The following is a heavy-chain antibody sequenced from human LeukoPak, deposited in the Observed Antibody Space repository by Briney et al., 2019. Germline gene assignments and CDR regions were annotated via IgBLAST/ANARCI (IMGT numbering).Heavy chain of an antibody. V-gene: IGHV3-53*01. CDR3: AREVPSRWRASYFDY. CDR1: GFTVSSNY. CDR2: IYSGGST. D-gene: IGHD1-26*01. J-gene: IGHJ4*02. Sequence: GGSLRLSCAASGFTVSSNYMSWVRQAPGKGLEWVSVIYSGGSTYYADSVKGRFTISRDNSKNTLYLQMNSLRAEDTAVYYCAREVPSRWRASYFDYWGQGTLVTVSS.